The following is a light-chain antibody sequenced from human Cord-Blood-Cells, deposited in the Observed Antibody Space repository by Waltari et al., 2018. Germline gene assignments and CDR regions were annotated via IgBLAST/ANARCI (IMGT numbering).Light chain of an antibody. CDR2: EVS. V-gene: IGLV2-8*01. CDR3: SSYAGSNNYV. J-gene: IGLJ1*01. CDR1: SSDVGGYNY. Sequence: QSALTQPPSASGSPGQSVTISCTGTSSDVGGYNYVSWYQQHPGKAPKLMIYEVSKRPSGVPVRFSASKSGNTASLTVSGLQAEDEADYYCSSYAGSNNYVFGTGTKVTVL.